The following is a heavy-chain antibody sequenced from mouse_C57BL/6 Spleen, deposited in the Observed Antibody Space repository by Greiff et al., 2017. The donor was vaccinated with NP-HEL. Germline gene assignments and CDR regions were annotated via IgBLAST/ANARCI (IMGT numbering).Heavy chain of an antibody. CDR2: IYPGDGDT. J-gene: IGHJ4*01. CDR1: GYAFSSYW. CDR3: AREDMITTGAMDY. D-gene: IGHD2-4*01. V-gene: IGHV1-80*01. Sequence: QVQLKESGAELVKPGASVKISCKASGYAFSSYWMNWVKQRPGKGLEWIGQIYPGDGDTNYNGKFKGKAPLTADKSSSTAYMQLSSLTSEDSAVYFCAREDMITTGAMDYWGQGTSVTVSS.